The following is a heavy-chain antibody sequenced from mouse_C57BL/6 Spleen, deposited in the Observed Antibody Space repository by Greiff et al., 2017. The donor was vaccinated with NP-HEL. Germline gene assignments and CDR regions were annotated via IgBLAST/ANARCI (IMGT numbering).Heavy chain of an antibody. Sequence: EVQLVESGGGLVKPGGSLKLSCAASGFTFSDYGMHWVRQAHEKGLEWVAYISRDSSTTYYAHTVKGRVTFSRDNAKNTLFLQMTSLRSEDTAVYYCARREIYYGDFYYAMDCWGQGTSVTVSS. CDR2: ISRDSSTT. CDR3: ARREIYYGDFYYAMDC. V-gene: IGHV5-17*01. CDR1: GFTFSDYG. J-gene: IGHJ4*01. D-gene: IGHD2-13*01.